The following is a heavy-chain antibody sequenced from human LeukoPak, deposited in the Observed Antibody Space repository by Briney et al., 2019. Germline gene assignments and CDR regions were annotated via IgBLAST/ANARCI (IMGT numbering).Heavy chain of an antibody. V-gene: IGHV1-8*01. Sequence: ASVKVSCKASGYTFTSYDINWVRQATGQGLEWMGWMNANSGNTGYSQKFQGRVTMTRNTSISTAYMELSSLRSEDTAVYYCARRNYGTSRRWVDPWGQGTLVTVSS. CDR1: GYTFTSYD. CDR2: MNANSGNT. J-gene: IGHJ5*02. CDR3: ARRNYGTSRRWVDP. D-gene: IGHD3-16*01.